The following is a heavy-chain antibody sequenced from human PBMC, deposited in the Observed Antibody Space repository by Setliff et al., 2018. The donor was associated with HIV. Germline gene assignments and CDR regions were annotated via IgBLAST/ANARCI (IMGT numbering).Heavy chain of an antibody. CDR2: IIPAFGTA. V-gene: IGHV1-69*05. Sequence: SVKVSCKASGDTLSIHPISWVRQAPGRGLDWMGGIIPAFGTANYAQKFQGRVTITTDTSMNTVYMELSSLRSEDTAVYYCAREAHSAWNRGAVATLYLGYWGQGTLVTVSS. CDR3: AREAHSAWNRGAVATLYLGY. D-gene: IGHD1-1*01. J-gene: IGHJ4*02. CDR1: GDTLSIHP.